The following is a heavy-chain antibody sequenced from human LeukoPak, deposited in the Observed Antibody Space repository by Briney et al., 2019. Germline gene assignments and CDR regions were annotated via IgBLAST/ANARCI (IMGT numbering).Heavy chain of an antibody. D-gene: IGHD5-18*01. CDR3: ARSRYSYARGDY. Sequence: ASVKVSCKASGYTFTGYYMHWVRQAPGQGLEWMGWINPNSGGTNYAQKFQGRVTMTRDTSTSTVYMELSSLRSEDTAVYYCARSRYSYARGDYWGQGTLVTVSS. CDR1: GYTFTGYY. V-gene: IGHV1-2*02. CDR2: INPNSGGT. J-gene: IGHJ4*02.